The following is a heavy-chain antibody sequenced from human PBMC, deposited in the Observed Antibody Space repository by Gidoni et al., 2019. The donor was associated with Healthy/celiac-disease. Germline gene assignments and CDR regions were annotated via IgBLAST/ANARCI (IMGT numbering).Heavy chain of an antibody. D-gene: IGHD6-19*01. Sequence: EVQLLESGGGLVQPGGSLRLSCAASGFTFSSDAMSWVRQAPGKGLEWVSAISGSGGSTYYADSVKGRFTISRDNSKNTLYLQMNSLRAEDTAVYYCANSGSQWLVRAGMDVWGKGTTVTVSS. CDR1: GFTFSSDA. J-gene: IGHJ6*03. V-gene: IGHV3-23*01. CDR2: ISGSGGST. CDR3: ANSGSQWLVRAGMDV.